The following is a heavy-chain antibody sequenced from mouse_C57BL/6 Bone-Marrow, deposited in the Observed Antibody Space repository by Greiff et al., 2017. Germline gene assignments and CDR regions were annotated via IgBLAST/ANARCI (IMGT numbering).Heavy chain of an antibody. Sequence: VQLQQSGAELVRPGASVKLSCTASGFNIKDDYIHWVKQRPEQGLEWIGLIEPELGDTEYASKFQGKAIITLDTSPNTAYLHLNSLTSEDTAVYYCATFDGNFFDYWGQGTPLTVAS. D-gene: IGHD1-1*01. CDR3: ATFDGNFFDY. CDR2: IEPELGDT. V-gene: IGHV14-4*01. J-gene: IGHJ2*01. CDR1: GFNIKDDY.